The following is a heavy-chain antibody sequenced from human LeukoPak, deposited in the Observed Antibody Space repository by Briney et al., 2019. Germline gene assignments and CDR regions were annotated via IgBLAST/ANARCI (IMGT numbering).Heavy chain of an antibody. D-gene: IGHD3-10*01. J-gene: IGHJ6*03. V-gene: IGHV3-30*02. Sequence: GGSLRLSCAASGFTFSSYGMHWVRQAPGKGLEWVAFIRYDGSNKYYADSVKGRFTISRDNSKNTLYLQMNSLRAEDTAVYYCAKVALTRYGSGVPGPHLYYMDVWGKGTTVTVSS. CDR3: AKVALTRYGSGVPGPHLYYMDV. CDR2: IRYDGSNK. CDR1: GFTFSSYG.